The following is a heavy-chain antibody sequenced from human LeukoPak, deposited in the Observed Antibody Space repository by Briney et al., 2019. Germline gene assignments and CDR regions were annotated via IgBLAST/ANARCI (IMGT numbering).Heavy chain of an antibody. Sequence: GASVKVSCKASGGTFSSYAISWVRQAPGQGREWMGWINPNSGGANYAQKFQGRVTMTRDTSISTAYMELSRLRSDDTAVYYCARDEADEPYYYMDVWGKGTTVTVSS. CDR2: INPNSGGA. V-gene: IGHV1-2*02. CDR3: ARDEADEPYYYMDV. J-gene: IGHJ6*03. CDR1: GGTFSSYA.